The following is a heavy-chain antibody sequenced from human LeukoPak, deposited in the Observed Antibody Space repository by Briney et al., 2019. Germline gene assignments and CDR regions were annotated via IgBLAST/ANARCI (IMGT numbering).Heavy chain of an antibody. CDR1: GFTFISYA. V-gene: IGHV3-30*04. CDR3: ARDPGPYGDYMDV. Sequence: SGGSLRLSCAASGFTFISYAIHWVRQAPGKGLEWVAVRSYDGSNKYYADSVKGRFTISRDNSKNTLYLQMNSLRVEDTAVYYCARDPGPYGDYMDVWGKGTTVTVSS. CDR2: RSYDGSNK. D-gene: IGHD1-1*01. J-gene: IGHJ6*03.